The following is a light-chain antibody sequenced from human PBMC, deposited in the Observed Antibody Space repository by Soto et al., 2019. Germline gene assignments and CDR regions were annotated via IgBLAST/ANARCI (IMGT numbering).Light chain of an antibody. CDR3: MQAREFPIT. CDR2: QIS. CDR1: HSLVHGNGNTY. J-gene: IGKJ4*01. V-gene: IGKV2-24*01. Sequence: EIVLTQTPLSSPVTLGQPASISCRSSHSLVHGNGNTYLNWLQQRPGQPPRLLIYQISHRFSGVXGXYSGSGAGTDFTLKISRVEPEDVGIYYCMQAREFPITFGGGTKVEIK.